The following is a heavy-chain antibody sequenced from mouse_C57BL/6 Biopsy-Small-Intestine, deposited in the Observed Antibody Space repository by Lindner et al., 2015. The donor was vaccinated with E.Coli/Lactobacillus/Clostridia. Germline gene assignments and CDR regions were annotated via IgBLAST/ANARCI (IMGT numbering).Heavy chain of an antibody. Sequence: SVKVSCKASGGTFSSYAISWVRQAPGQGLEWMGRIIPILGIANYAQRFQGRVTITADKSTSTAYMELSSLRSEDTAVYYCARALYYYDSSGSWDAFDIWGQGTMVTVSS. D-gene: IGHD1-1*01. CDR1: GGTFSSYA. CDR2: IIPILGIA. V-gene: IGHV1-81*01. CDR3: ARALYYYDSSGSWDAFDI. J-gene: IGHJ3*01.